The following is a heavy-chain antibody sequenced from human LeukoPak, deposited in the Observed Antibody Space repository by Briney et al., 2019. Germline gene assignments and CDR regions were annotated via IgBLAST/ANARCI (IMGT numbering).Heavy chain of an antibody. CDR3: AREGGGLEALDY. D-gene: IGHD3-16*01. V-gene: IGHV3-30-3*01. J-gene: IGHJ4*02. Sequence: GGSLRLSCAASGFTFSSYAMHWVRQAPGKGLEWVAVISYDGSNKYYADSVKGRFTTSRDNSKNTLYLQMNSLRAEDTAVYYCAREGGGLEALDYWGQGTLVTVSS. CDR1: GFTFSSYA. CDR2: ISYDGSNK.